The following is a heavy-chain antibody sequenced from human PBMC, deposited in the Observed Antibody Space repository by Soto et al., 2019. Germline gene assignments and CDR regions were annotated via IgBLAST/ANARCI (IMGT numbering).Heavy chain of an antibody. CDR3: ARQASYWHGGGGWFDP. V-gene: IGHV3-13*01. Sequence: EVQLVESGGGLVQPGGSLRLSCAASGFTFSASDMHWVRQATGKGLERVSAIGTRHDAYYADSVKGRFTTSRENAKNSLYLQMNSLRAEDTAVYYCARQASYWHGGGGWFDPWGQGILVTVSS. CDR2: IGTRHDA. CDR1: GFTFSASD. D-gene: IGHD3-16*01. J-gene: IGHJ5*02.